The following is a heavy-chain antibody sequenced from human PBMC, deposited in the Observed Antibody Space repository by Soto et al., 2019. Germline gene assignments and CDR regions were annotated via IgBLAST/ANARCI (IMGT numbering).Heavy chain of an antibody. J-gene: IGHJ4*02. CDR1: GDTFNFYT. D-gene: IGHD3-10*01. CDR2: IIPMLGMS. CDR3: ATSYGSGSRPFDY. V-gene: IGHV1-69*02. Sequence: QVQLVQSGAEVKKPGSSVKVSCKASGDTFNFYTISWVRQAPGQGLEWMGRIIPMLGMSNYAQKFQDRVTIIADKSTSTAYMQLSSLRSEDTAIYLCATSYGSGSRPFDYWGQGTLVTVSS.